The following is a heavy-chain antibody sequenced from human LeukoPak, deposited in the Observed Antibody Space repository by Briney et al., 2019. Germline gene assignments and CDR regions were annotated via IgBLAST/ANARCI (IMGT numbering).Heavy chain of an antibody. CDR1: GFTFSNYN. CDR3: ARDPKGYYDTSGYYRYFQY. D-gene: IGHD3-22*01. Sequence: GGSLRLSCAASGFTFSNYNMNWVRQAPGKGLEWVSSISSSTTFIYYADSVKGRFTGSRDNAKNSLYLQMNSLRAEDTAVYYCARDPKGYYDTSGYYRYFQYWGQGTLVTVSS. CDR2: ISSSTTFI. V-gene: IGHV3-21*01. J-gene: IGHJ1*01.